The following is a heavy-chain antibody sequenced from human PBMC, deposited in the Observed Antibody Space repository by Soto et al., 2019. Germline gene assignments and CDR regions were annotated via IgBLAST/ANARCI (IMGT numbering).Heavy chain of an antibody. CDR2: ISAYNGNT. J-gene: IGHJ4*02. CDR1: GYTFTSYG. D-gene: IGHD5-18*01. CDR3: ARDGGYSYGFFY. Sequence: ASVKVSCKASGYTFTSYGISWVRQAPGQGLEWMGWISAYNGNTNYAQKLQGRVTMTRDTSTSTAYMELRSLRSGDTAVYYCARDGGYSYGFFYWGQGTPVTVSS. V-gene: IGHV1-18*01.